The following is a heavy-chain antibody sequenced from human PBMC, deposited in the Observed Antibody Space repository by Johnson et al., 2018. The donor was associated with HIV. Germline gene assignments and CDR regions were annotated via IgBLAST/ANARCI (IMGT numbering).Heavy chain of an antibody. Sequence: QVQLVESGGGVVQPGRSLRLSCAASEFSFSTYALHWVRQAPGEGLEWVAVISYDGVNKYYADSVKGRFTVSRDNSKNTLYLQMTSLRTEDTAVYYCARDQGWGDAFDIWGQGTMVIVSS. CDR3: ARDQGWGDAFDI. J-gene: IGHJ3*02. CDR1: EFSFSTYA. V-gene: IGHV3-30*04. CDR2: ISYDGVNK. D-gene: IGHD3-16*01.